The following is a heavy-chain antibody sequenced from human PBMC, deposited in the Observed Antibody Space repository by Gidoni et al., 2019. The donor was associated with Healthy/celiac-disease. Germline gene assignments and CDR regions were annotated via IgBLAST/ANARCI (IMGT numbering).Heavy chain of an antibody. D-gene: IGHD3-10*01. J-gene: IGHJ4*02. CDR3: AKSSDYYGSGRYLYYFDY. V-gene: IGHV3-23*01. Sequence: EVQLLESGGGLVQPGGSLSLSCAASGFTFSRYAMSWVRQAPGKGLEWVSAISGSGGSTYYADSVKGRFTISRDNSKNTLYLQMNSLRAEDTAVYYCAKSSDYYGSGRYLYYFDYWGQGTLVTVSS. CDR2: ISGSGGST. CDR1: GFTFSRYA.